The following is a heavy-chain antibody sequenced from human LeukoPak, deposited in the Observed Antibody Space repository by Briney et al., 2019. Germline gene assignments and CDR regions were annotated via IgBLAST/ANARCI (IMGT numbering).Heavy chain of an antibody. D-gene: IGHD3-10*01. Sequence: GGSLRLSCAASGFTFSSYAMSWVRQAPGKGLEWVSAISGSGGSTYYADSVKGRFTISRDNPKNTLYLQMNSLRAEDTAVYYCAKHPITMVRGAVDLWGQGTLVTVSS. V-gene: IGHV3-23*01. J-gene: IGHJ5*02. CDR3: AKHPITMVRGAVDL. CDR1: GFTFSSYA. CDR2: ISGSGGST.